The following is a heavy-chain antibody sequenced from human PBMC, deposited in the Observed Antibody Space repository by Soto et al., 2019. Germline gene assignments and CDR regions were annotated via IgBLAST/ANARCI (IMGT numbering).Heavy chain of an antibody. V-gene: IGHV4-4*02. D-gene: IGHD3-9*01. J-gene: IGHJ4*02. Sequence: QVQLQESGPGLVKPSGTLSLTCAVSGGSISSSNWWSWVRQPPGKGLEWIGETYHSGNTNYTPSLKSRVTLSVDKSKNQFSLQLSSVTAADTAVYYCARDRGDILTGSRPYYVDYWGQGTLVTVSS. CDR2: TYHSGNT. CDR1: GGSISSSNW. CDR3: ARDRGDILTGSRPYYVDY.